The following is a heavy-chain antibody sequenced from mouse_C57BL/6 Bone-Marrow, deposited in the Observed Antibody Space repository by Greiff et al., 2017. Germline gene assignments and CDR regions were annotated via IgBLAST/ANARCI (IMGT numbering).Heavy chain of an antibody. CDR2: IDPANGDT. V-gene: IGHV14-4*01. CDR3: TTRDYYGSRRYFDV. J-gene: IGHJ1*03. D-gene: IGHD1-1*01. CDR1: GFNIKDDY. Sequence: VQLQQSGAELVRPGASVKLSCTASGFNIKDDYMHWVKQRPEQGLEWIGWIDPANGDTEYASKFQGKATITADTSSNTAYLQLSSLTSEDTAVYYCTTRDYYGSRRYFDVWGTGTTVTVSS.